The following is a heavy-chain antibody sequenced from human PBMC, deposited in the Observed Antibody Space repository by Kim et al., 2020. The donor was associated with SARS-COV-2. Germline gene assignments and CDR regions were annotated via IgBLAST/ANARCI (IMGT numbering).Heavy chain of an antibody. CDR1: GGTFSSYA. D-gene: IGHD3-10*01. V-gene: IGHV1-69*13. CDR2: IIPIFGTA. CDR3: ASYGMVQAQELPPSDYGMDV. J-gene: IGHJ6*02. Sequence: SVKVSCKASGGTFSSYAISWVRQAPGQGLEWMGGIIPIFGTANYAQKFQGRVTITADESTSTAYMELSSLRSEDTAVYYCASYGMVQAQELPPSDYGMDVWGQGTTVTVSS.